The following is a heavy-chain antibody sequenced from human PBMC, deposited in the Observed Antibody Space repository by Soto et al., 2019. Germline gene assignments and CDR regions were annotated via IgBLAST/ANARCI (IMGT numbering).Heavy chain of an antibody. V-gene: IGHV4-34*01. D-gene: IGHD5-18*01. CDR2: INHSGST. CDR1: GGSFSGYY. J-gene: IGHJ4*02. Sequence: SETLSLTCAVYGGSFSGYYWSWIRQPPGKGLEWIGEINHSGSTNYNPSLKSRVTISVDTSKNQFSLKLSSVTAADTAVYYCARGGWIQLWLLAYWGQGTLVTVSS. CDR3: ARGGWIQLWLLAY.